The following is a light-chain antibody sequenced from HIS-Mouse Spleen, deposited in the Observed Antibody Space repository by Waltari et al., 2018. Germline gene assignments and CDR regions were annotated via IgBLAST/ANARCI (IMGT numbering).Light chain of an antibody. CDR3: LSADSSGTPYV. CDR1: ALPKKY. J-gene: IGLJ1*01. CDR2: KDS. Sequence: SYELTQPPSVSVSLGQMARITCSGEALPKKYAYWYQQKPGQFPVLVIYKDSERPSGIPGRFSGSSSGTIVTLTISGVQAEDEADYYCLSADSSGTPYVFGTGTKVTVL. V-gene: IGLV3-16*01.